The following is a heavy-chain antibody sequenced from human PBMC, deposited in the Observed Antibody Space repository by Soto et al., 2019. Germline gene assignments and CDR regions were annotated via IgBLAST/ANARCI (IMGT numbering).Heavy chain of an antibody. J-gene: IGHJ4*02. D-gene: IGHD5-18*01. Sequence: GGSLRLSCAASGFTFSSYAMSWVRQAPGKGLEWVSGVSASGGSTYDADSAKGRFTISRDNSKNTPYPPMNSLRGEDTAVYYVAKGPQYSYGYYCDYWGQGTLVTVSS. CDR3: AKGPQYSYGYYCDY. CDR2: VSASGGST. CDR1: GFTFSSYA. V-gene: IGHV3-23*01.